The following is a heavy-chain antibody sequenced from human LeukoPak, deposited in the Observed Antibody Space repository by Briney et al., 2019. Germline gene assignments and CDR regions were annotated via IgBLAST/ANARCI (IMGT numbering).Heavy chain of an antibody. J-gene: IGHJ4*01. CDR1: GASINNNF. CDR2: IYSSGSA. V-gene: IGHV4-59*08. CDR3: ARHRDYYDT. D-gene: IGHD3-22*01. Sequence: SETLSLTCTVSGASINNNFWTWFRQPPGKGLEWIGYIYSSGSANYNPSLKSRVIISGDTSKNQISLNLTSVTAADTAVYFCARHRDYYDTWGHGTLVTVSS.